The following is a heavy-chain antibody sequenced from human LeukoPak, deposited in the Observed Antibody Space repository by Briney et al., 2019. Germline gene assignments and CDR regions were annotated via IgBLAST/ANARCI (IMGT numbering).Heavy chain of an antibody. CDR3: AREGLGDYYDSSGYYDY. D-gene: IGHD3-22*01. CDR1: GGSISSGSYY. V-gene: IGHV4-61*02. CDR2: IYTSGST. J-gene: IGHJ4*02. Sequence: SETLSLTCTVSGGSISSGSYYWSWIRQPAGKGLEWIGRIYTSGSTNYNPSLKSRVTISVDTSKNQFSLKLSSVTAADTAVYYCAREGLGDYYDSSGYYDYWGQGTLVTVSS.